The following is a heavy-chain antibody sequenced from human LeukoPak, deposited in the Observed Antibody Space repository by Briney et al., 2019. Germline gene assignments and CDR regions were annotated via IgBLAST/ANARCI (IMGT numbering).Heavy chain of an antibody. Sequence: VKPSETLSLTCAVSGYSISSGYYWGWIRQPPGKGLEWIGSIYHSGSTYYNPSLKSRVTISVDTSKNQFPLKLSSVTAADTAVYYCARHGGSYCGGDCYSFSGAFDIWGQGTMVTVSS. CDR3: ARHGGSYCGGDCYSFSGAFDI. J-gene: IGHJ3*02. CDR1: GYSISSGYY. V-gene: IGHV4-38-2*01. CDR2: IYHSGST. D-gene: IGHD2-21*01.